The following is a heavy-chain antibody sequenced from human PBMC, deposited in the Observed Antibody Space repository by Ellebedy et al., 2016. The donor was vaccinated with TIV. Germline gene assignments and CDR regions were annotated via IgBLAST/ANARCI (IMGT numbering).Heavy chain of an antibody. J-gene: IGHJ4*02. D-gene: IGHD3-10*01. CDR2: ISFDGNSK. CDR3: ARRYHGSGSYYDPGYYFEY. V-gene: IGHV3-30-3*01. CDR1: GFTISSYP. Sequence: PGGSLRLSCAASGFTISSYPLHWVRQAPGKGLEWLAVISFDGNSKFYADSVKGRFTISGNKSRNTLYLQMDSVRPEDTAVYYCARRYHGSGSYYDPGYYFEYWGQGTLVTVSS.